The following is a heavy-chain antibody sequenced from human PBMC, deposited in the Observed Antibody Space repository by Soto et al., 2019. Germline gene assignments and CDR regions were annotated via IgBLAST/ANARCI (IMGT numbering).Heavy chain of an antibody. V-gene: IGHV4-61*01. CDR3: ARDKITGLFDY. Sequence: PSETLSLTCTVSGGSVSSEHYYWSWIRQPPGKGLEWIGYIYYRANPNYNPSLKSRVTISVDTSKNQFSLKLTSVTAADTAVYYCARDKITGLFDYWGQGTLVTVSS. D-gene: IGHD2-8*02. CDR1: GGSVSSEHYY. CDR2: IYYRANP. J-gene: IGHJ4*02.